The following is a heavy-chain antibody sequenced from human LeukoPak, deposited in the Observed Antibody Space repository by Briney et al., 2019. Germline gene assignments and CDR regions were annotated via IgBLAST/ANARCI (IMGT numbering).Heavy chain of an antibody. CDR2: INPNSGGT. D-gene: IGHD1-1*01. CDR3: ARNDYATDYFDY. Sequence: ASVKVSCKASGYTFTGYYMHWVRQAPGQGLEWMGRINPNSGGTNYAQKFQGRVTMTRDTSITTAYMELSRLRSDDTAMYYCARNDYATDYFDYWGQGTLVTVSS. J-gene: IGHJ4*02. CDR1: GYTFTGYY. V-gene: IGHV1-2*06.